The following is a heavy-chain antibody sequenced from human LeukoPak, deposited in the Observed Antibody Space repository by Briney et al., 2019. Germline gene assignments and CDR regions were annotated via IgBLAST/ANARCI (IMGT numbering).Heavy chain of an antibody. CDR1: RFTFRDHF. CDR3: ARDGGTDTHDWYFDL. Sequence: PGGSLRLSSAASRFTFRDHFMSWIRQPPGKGLEYVSYISSSGSDTYYSDSVKGRFTISTDNAKNTLYLQMNSLRAEDTAVYYCARDGGTDTHDWYFDLWGRGTQVTVSS. D-gene: IGHD3-16*01. V-gene: IGHV3-11*06. CDR2: ISSSGSDT. J-gene: IGHJ2*01.